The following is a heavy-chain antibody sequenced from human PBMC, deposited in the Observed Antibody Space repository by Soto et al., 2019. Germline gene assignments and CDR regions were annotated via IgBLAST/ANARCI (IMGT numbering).Heavy chain of an antibody. D-gene: IGHD3-22*01. V-gene: IGHV4-31*03. CDR1: GVSISSGVYY. CDR2: IYYSGST. CDR3: ARDSGYYDSSGYYYGY. Sequence: SETLSLTCTVSGVSISSGVYYWSWIRQHPGKGLEWIGYIYYSGSTYYNPSLKSRVTISVDTSKNQFSLKLSSVTAADTAVYYCARDSGYYDSSGYYYGYWGQGTLVTVSS. J-gene: IGHJ4*02.